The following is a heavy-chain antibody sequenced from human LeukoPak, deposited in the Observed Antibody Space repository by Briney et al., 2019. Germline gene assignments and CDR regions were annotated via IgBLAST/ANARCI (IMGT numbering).Heavy chain of an antibody. J-gene: IGHJ3*02. D-gene: IGHD5-18*01. V-gene: IGHV3-7*01. CDR3: TRGRSGYSFGVDI. CDR1: GFTFSNYG. CDR2: IKQDGSEK. Sequence: GGTLRLSCATSGFTFSNYGMSWVRQAPGKGLEWVANIKQDGSEKYYVDSVKGRFTISRDNAKNSLDLQMNSLRAEDTAVYYCTRGRSGYSFGVDIWGQGTMVTVSS.